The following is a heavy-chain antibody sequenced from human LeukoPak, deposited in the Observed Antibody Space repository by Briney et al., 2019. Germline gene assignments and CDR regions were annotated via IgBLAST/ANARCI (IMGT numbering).Heavy chain of an antibody. D-gene: IGHD6-19*01. J-gene: IGHJ4*02. V-gene: IGHV1-24*01. CDR1: GYTLTELS. CDR2: FDPEDGET. CDR3: ATQWGIAVAGTHFDY. Sequence: ASVRVSCKVSGYTLTELSMHWVRQAPGKGLEWMGGFDPEDGETIYAQKFQGRVTMTEDTSTDTAYMELSSLRSEDTAVYYCATQWGIAVAGTHFDYWGQGTLVTVSS.